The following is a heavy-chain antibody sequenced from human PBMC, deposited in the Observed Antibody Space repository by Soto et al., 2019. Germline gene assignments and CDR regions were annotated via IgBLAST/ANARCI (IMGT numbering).Heavy chain of an antibody. V-gene: IGHV3-33*01. CDR1: GFTFSNYG. D-gene: IGHD1-26*01. CDR3: ARAVGPFDY. CDR2: IWYDGSHK. J-gene: IGHJ4*02. Sequence: QVQLVASGGGVVQPGRSLRLSCAASGFTFSNYGMHWVRQPPGMGLEWVAVIWYDGSHKDYADSVKGRFTISRDNSMNTLYLQMNSLRVEDTALYYCARAVGPFDYWGQGTLVTVSS.